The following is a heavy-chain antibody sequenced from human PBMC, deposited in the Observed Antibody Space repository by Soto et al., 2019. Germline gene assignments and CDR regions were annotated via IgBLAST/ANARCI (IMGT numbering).Heavy chain of an antibody. V-gene: IGHV3-53*01. CDR1: GFTVSSNY. D-gene: IGHD4-17*01. CDR3: AKVHGVDRPYFDY. Sequence: GGSLRLSCAASGFTVSSNYMSWVRQAPGKGLEWVSVIYSGGSTYYADSVKGRFTISRDNSKNTLYLQMNSLRAEDTAVYYCAKVHGVDRPYFDYWGQGTRVTVSS. CDR2: IYSGGST. J-gene: IGHJ4*02.